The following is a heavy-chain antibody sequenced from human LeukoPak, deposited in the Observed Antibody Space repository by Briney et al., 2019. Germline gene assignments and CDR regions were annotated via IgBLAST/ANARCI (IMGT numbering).Heavy chain of an antibody. V-gene: IGHV3-30*18. J-gene: IGHJ4*02. CDR3: AKDIWFGEFTSYFDY. CDR2: TSYHGSNK. D-gene: IGHD3-10*01. CDR1: GFIFRSYN. Sequence: PGGSLRLSCAASGFIFRSYNMNWVRQAPGKGLEWVAVTSYHGSNKYYADSVKGRFTISRDNSKNTLYLQMNSLRAEDTAVYYCAKDIWFGEFTSYFDYWGQGTLVTVSS.